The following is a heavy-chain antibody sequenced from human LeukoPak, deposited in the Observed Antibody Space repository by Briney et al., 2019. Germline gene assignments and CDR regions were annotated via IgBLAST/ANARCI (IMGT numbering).Heavy chain of an antibody. D-gene: IGHD3-9*01. J-gene: IGHJ4*02. CDR2: IYHSGST. CDR3: ARTSHYDILTGYYMEGSNFDY. Sequence: SETLSLTCNVSGYFISSGYYWGWIRQPPGKGLEWIGSIYHSGSTYYNPSLKSRVTMSIDTSKNQFSLKLISVTAADTAVYYCARTSHYDILTGYYMEGSNFDYWGQGTLVTVSS. CDR1: GYFISSGYY. V-gene: IGHV4-38-2*02.